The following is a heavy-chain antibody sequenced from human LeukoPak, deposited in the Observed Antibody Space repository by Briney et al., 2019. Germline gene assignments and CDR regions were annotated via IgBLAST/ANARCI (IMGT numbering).Heavy chain of an antibody. CDR1: GGTFSSYA. J-gene: IGHJ6*04. V-gene: IGHV1-69*06. CDR3: ARDPTYYYGSGRSPYGVDV. Sequence: SVKVSCKASGGTFSSYAISWVRQAPGQGLEWMGGIIPIFGTANYAQKFQGRVTITADKSTSTAYMELSSLRSEDTAVYYCARDPTYYYGSGRSPYGVDVWGKGTTVTVSS. CDR2: IIPIFGTA. D-gene: IGHD3-10*01.